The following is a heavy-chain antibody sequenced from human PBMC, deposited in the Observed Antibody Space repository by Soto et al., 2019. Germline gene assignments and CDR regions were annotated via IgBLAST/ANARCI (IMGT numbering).Heavy chain of an antibody. Sequence: ASVKVSCKASGYSFSVYPIHWVRQAPGQGLEWMGCINPNSGGTEYAKKFQGWVTMTRDTSISTAYMELSRLKSDDTAVYYCAVKYYFDGRDYRNDPFDIWGLGTMVTVSS. CDR2: INPNSGGT. V-gene: IGHV1-2*04. J-gene: IGHJ3*02. CDR1: GYSFSVYP. D-gene: IGHD2-21*02. CDR3: AVKYYFDGRDYRNDPFDI.